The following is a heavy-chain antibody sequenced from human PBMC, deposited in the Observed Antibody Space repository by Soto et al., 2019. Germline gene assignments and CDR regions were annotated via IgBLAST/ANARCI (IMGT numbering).Heavy chain of an antibody. D-gene: IGHD3-10*01. Sequence: PGGSLRLSCAASGFTSSDYYMSWIRQAPVKGLEWVSYISSSSSYTNYADSVKGRFTISRDNAKNSLYLQMNSLRAEDTAVYYCARDLTGIGGGSLYGMDVWGQGTTVTVSS. V-gene: IGHV3-11*06. J-gene: IGHJ6*02. CDR1: GFTSSDYY. CDR2: ISSSSSYT. CDR3: ARDLTGIGGGSLYGMDV.